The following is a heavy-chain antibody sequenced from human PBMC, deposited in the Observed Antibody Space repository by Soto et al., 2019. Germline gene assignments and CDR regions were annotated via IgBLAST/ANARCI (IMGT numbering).Heavy chain of an antibody. J-gene: IGHJ4*02. Sequence: QVHLVQSGAEVKKPGASVKVSCKTSGYTFTNNVIHGVRQSPGQRLEWMGWVNAGNDNTKWSREFQGRLTLTKDTPATTAYMELCSLTSEDTAIYFCAREVPYGYSRFDYWGQGTLVTVSS. CDR1: GYTFTNNV. D-gene: IGHD5-18*01. V-gene: IGHV1-3*01. CDR3: AREVPYGYSRFDY. CDR2: VNAGNDNT.